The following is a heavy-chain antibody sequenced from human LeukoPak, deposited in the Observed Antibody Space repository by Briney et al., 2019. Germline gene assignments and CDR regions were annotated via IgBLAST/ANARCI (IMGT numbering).Heavy chain of an antibody. J-gene: IGHJ6*02. Sequence: SETLSLTCTVSGGSISSYYWSWIRQPPGKGLEWIGYIYYSGSPNSNPSLKSRVTISVDTSKNQFSLKLSSVTAADTAVYYCVRAMGWGYEDYYYYYGMDVWGQGTTVTASS. V-gene: IGHV4-59*01. CDR3: VRAMGWGYEDYYYYYGMDV. CDR1: GGSISSYY. CDR2: IYYSGSP. D-gene: IGHD5-12*01.